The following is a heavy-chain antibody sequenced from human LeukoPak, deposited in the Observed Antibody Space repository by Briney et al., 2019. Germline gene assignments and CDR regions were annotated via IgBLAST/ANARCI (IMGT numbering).Heavy chain of an antibody. CDR2: ISWNSGSI. J-gene: IGHJ4*02. CDR1: GFTFDDYA. V-gene: IGHV3-9*01. D-gene: IGHD6-19*01. CDR3: AKGVGVAVAWYVDY. Sequence: HTGGSLRLSCAASGFTFDDYAMHWVRQAPGKGLEWVSGISWNSGSIGYADSVKGRFTISRDNAKNSLYLQMNSLRAEDTALYYCAKGVGVAVAWYVDYWGQGTLVTVSS.